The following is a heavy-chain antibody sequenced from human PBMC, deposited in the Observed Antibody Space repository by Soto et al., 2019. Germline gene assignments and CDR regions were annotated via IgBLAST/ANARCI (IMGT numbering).Heavy chain of an antibody. CDR3: ARGQRFSDWFDP. CDR2: IYSSGNT. J-gene: IGHJ5*02. CDR1: GATISGYY. V-gene: IGHV4-4*07. Sequence: ETLSLTCRVSGATISGYYWTWIRQPAGKGLEWIGLIYSSGNTKYNPSLQSRVTMSLDTSNNQFSLRLTSVTAADTAVYYCARGQRFSDWFDPWGQGTLVTVYS. D-gene: IGHD3-3*01.